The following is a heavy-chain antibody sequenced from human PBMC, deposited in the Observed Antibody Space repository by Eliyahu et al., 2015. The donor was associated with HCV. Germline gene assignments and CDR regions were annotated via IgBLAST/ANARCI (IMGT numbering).Heavy chain of an antibody. Sequence: EVQXVESGGGLVQPGGSLRXXCAAXGFXVSNSYMSWXRQTPGKGPEWVSILYRAGNSYSADSVKGRFTISRDDSKNILFLQMTSVRPDDTAVYYCARGMITRDGYNILPYFFDYWGQGALVTVSS. CDR3: ARGMITRDGYNILPYFFDY. V-gene: IGHV3-66*02. J-gene: IGHJ4*02. D-gene: IGHD5-24*01. CDR2: LYRAGNS. CDR1: GFXVSNSY.